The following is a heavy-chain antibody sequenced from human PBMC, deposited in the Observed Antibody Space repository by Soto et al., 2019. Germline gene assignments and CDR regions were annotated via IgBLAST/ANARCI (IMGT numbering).Heavy chain of an antibody. CDR2: INHSGST. V-gene: IGHV4-34*01. CDR1: GWSFSGYY. D-gene: IGHD1-26*01. Sequence: PSETLSLTCAFYGWSFSGYYWSWIRQPPGKGLEWIGEINHSGSTNYNPSLKSRVTISVDTSKNQFSLKLSSVTAADTAVYYCARVYSIVGVTGGWFDPWGQGTLLTVSS. CDR3: ARVYSIVGVTGGWFDP. J-gene: IGHJ5*02.